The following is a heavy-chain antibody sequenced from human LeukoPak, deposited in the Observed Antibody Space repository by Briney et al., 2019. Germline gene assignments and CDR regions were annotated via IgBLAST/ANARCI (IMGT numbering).Heavy chain of an antibody. CDR2: IYYRGST. CDR1: GASISSGSYY. V-gene: IGHV4-39*07. J-gene: IGHJ4*02. Sequence: SETLSLTCTVSGASISSGSYYWGWIRQPPGKGLEWIASIYYRGSTNYNPSLKSRVTISVDTSKNQFSLKLSSVTAADTAVYYCARLWLVGRGADYWGQGTLVTVSS. CDR3: ARLWLVGRGADY. D-gene: IGHD6-19*01.